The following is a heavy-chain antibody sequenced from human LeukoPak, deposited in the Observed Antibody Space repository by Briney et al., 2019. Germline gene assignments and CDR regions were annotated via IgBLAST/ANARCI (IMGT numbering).Heavy chain of an antibody. CDR2: IYYSGST. V-gene: IGHV4-59*08. Sequence: GSLRLSCAASGFTFSSYWMSWVRQAPGKGLEWIGYIYYSGSTNYNPSLKSRVTISVDTSKNQFSLKLSSVTAADTAVYYCARLLPSSGHDYWGQGTLVTVSS. CDR1: GFTFSSYW. CDR3: ARLLPSSGHDY. J-gene: IGHJ4*02. D-gene: IGHD6-19*01.